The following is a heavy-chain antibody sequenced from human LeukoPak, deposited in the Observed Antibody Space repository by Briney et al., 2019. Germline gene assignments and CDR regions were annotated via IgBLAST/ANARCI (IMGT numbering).Heavy chain of an antibody. CDR3: ARDRSRCYYCYMDA. Sequence: ASVKVSCTASGGTFSSYAMSWVRQAPGQGLEWVGVIIPSCGTANYAQKFQGRVTITTDESTSTSYMELSSLRSEDTAVYYCARDRSRCYYCYMDAWGKGTTVTVSS. CDR1: GGTFSSYA. D-gene: IGHD1-26*01. CDR2: IIPSCGTA. J-gene: IGHJ6*03. V-gene: IGHV1-69*05.